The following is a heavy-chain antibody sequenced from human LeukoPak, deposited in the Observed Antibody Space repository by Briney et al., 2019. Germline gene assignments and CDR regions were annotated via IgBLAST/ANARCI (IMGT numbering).Heavy chain of an antibody. V-gene: IGHV3-11*01. CDR2: ISSSGSTI. Sequence: GGSLRLSCAASGFTFRDYYMSWIRQAPGKGLEWVSYISSSGSTIYYADSVKGRFTISRDNAKNSLYLQMNSLRAEDTAVYYCARDAYYDSSGYQDYWGQGTLVTVSS. D-gene: IGHD3-22*01. CDR3: ARDAYYDSSGYQDY. CDR1: GFTFRDYY. J-gene: IGHJ4*02.